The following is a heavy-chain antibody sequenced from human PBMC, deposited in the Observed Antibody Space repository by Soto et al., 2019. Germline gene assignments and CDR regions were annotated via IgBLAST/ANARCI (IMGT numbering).Heavy chain of an antibody. CDR2: ISGSGGST. CDR1: GFTFSSYA. CDR3: AKNSDYYYYYGMDV. Sequence: GGSLRLSCAASGFTFSSYAMSWVRQAPGKGLEWVSAISGSGGSTYYADSVKGRFTISRDNSKNTLYLQMNSLRAEDTAVYYCAKNSDYYYYYGMDVWGQGTTVTVSS. J-gene: IGHJ6*02. V-gene: IGHV3-23*01.